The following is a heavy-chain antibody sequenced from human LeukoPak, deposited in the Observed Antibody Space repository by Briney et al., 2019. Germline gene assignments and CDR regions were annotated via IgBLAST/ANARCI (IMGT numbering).Heavy chain of an antibody. Sequence: ASVKVSCKASGYTFTSYYMHWVRQAPGQGLEWMGIINPSGGSTSYAQKFQGRVTMTRDTSTSTVYMELSSLRSEDTAVYYCALSVGATSDPYYFDYWGQGTLVTVSS. J-gene: IGHJ4*02. D-gene: IGHD1-26*01. CDR1: GYTFTSYY. CDR2: INPSGGST. V-gene: IGHV1-46*01. CDR3: ALSVGATSDPYYFDY.